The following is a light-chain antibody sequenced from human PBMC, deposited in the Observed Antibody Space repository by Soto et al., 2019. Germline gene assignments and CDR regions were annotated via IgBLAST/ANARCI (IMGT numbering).Light chain of an antibody. CDR1: QSIGGY. J-gene: IGKJ3*01. Sequence: DIQVTQSPSSLSASVGDRVTVTCRSSQSIGGYLNWYQQKPGKAPKLLMHAASTLQSGVPSRFSGSGSGTDYTLTISSLQPEDFATYCCQQSYSNPFTFGPGTKVDIK. CDR3: QQSYSNPFT. V-gene: IGKV1-39*01. CDR2: AAS.